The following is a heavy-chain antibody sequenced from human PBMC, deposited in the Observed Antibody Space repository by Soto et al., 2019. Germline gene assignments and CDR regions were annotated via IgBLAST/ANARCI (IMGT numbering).Heavy chain of an antibody. CDR2: IYYSGST. CDR1: GGSISHYY. J-gene: IGHJ3*02. Sequence: SETLSLTGAVSGGSISHYYWSWIRQPPGKGLEWIGYIYYSGSTNYNPSLKSRVTISEDMSKNQFSLNLRSVTAADTAVYYCARNTLEDAFDIWGRGTMVTVS. CDR3: ARNTLEDAFDI. V-gene: IGHV4-59*01.